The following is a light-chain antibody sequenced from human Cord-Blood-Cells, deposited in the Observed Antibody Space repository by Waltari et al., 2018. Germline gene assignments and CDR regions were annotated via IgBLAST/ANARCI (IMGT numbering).Light chain of an antibody. J-gene: IGLJ2*01. CDR1: SLRSYY. V-gene: IGLV3-19*01. CDR3: NPRDSRGNHLV. CDR2: GKN. Sequence: SSELTQDPAVSVALGQTVRITCQGYSLRSYYASWYQQKPGQAPVLVIYGKNNRPSGIPDRFSGSSSGNTASLTITGAQAEDEADYYCNPRDSRGNHLVFGGGTKLTVL.